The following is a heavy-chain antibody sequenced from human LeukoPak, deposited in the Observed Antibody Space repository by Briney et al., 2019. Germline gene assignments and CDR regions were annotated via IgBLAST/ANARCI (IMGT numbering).Heavy chain of an antibody. V-gene: IGHV3-21*01. J-gene: IGHJ4*02. Sequence: PGGSLRLSCAASGFIFSSYSINWVRQAPGKGLEWVSSTSSSSSYIYYADSVKGRFTISRDNAKNSLYLQMNSLRAEDTAVYYCATQPKLLWFGELFEGFDYWGQGTLVTVSS. D-gene: IGHD3-10*01. CDR2: TSSSSSYI. CDR1: GFIFSSYS. CDR3: ATQPKLLWFGELFEGFDY.